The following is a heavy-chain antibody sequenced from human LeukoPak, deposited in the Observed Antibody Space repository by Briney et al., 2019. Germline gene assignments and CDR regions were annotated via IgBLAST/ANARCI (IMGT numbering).Heavy chain of an antibody. J-gene: IGHJ4*02. D-gene: IGHD5-18*01. CDR3: AIPSAMVTHSFDY. V-gene: IGHV4-59*08. Sequence: SETLSLTCTVSAGSISRNYRSWIRQPPGEGLEWIGFIYYSGSTNQNPSLKSRVTMSVDTSKNQFFLRLTSVTAAVTAVSYCAIPSAMVTHSFDYWGQGTLVTVSS. CDR1: AGSISRNY. CDR2: IYYSGST.